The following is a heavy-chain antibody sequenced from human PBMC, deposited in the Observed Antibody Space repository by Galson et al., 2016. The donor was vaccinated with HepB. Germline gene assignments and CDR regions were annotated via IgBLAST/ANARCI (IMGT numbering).Heavy chain of an antibody. CDR3: ATPYYDFWRGYNPFYY. J-gene: IGHJ4*02. CDR2: ISYDGSNK. Sequence: SLRLSCAASGFTFSSYGMHWVRQAPGKGLEWVAVISYDGSNKYYADSVKGRFTISRDNSKNTLYLQMNSLRAEDTAVYYCATPYYDFWRGYNPFYYWGQGTLVTVSS. CDR1: GFTFSSYG. V-gene: IGHV3-30*03. D-gene: IGHD3-3*01.